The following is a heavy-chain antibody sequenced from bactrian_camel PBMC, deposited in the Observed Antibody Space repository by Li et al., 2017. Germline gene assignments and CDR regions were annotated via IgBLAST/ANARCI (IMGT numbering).Heavy chain of an antibody. D-gene: IGHD2*01. Sequence: HVQLVESGGDLVQPGGSLRLSCTTSGFTFSSYAVRWVRQAPGKGLEWMSSIEIGSGTSYYADSVKGRFTISRDNAKNTVHLQMNSLKSEETALYYCATVETPVGYYSGDYYVTQWEFNYWGQGTQVTVS. CDR3: ATVETPVGYYSGDYYVTQWEFNY. CDR1: GFTFSSYA. CDR2: IEIGSGTS. V-gene: IGHV3-2*01. J-gene: IGHJ4*01.